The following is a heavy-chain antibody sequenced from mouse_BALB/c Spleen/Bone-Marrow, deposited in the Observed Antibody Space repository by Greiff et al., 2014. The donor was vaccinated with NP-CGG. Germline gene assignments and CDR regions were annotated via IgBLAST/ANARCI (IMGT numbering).Heavy chain of an antibody. Sequence: QVQLQQPGAELVRPGSSVKISCKASGYAFSSYWMNWVKQRPGQGLEWIGQIYPGDGDTNYNGNFKDKATLTTDKSSTTVYMQLSSLTSEDSAVYFCARGGRLTGYYFDYWGQGTTLTVSS. CDR3: ARGGRLTGYYFDY. D-gene: IGHD4-1*01. CDR1: GYAFSSYW. CDR2: IYPGDGDT. J-gene: IGHJ2*01. V-gene: IGHV1-80*01.